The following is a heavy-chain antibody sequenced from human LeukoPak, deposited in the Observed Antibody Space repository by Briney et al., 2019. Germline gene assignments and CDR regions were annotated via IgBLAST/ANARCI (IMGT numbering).Heavy chain of an antibody. J-gene: IGHJ2*01. CDR2: IYTSGST. Sequence: SQTLSLTCTVSGGSISSGSHYWSWIRQPAGKGLEWIGRIYTSGSTNYNPSLKSRVTISVDTSKNQFSLKLSSVTAADTAVYYCARLPLRRGEYFDLWGRGTLVTVSS. CDR1: GGSISSGSHY. D-gene: IGHD4-17*01. V-gene: IGHV4-61*02. CDR3: ARLPLRRGEYFDL.